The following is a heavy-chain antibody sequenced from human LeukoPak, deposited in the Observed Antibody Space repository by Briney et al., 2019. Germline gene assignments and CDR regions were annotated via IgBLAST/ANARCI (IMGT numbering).Heavy chain of an antibody. V-gene: IGHV1-18*01. CDR1: GYTFTSYG. CDR2: ISANNGDT. D-gene: IGHD1-1*01. Sequence: AASVKVSCKASGYTFTSYGISWVRQAPGQGLEWMGWISANNGDTDYPPKLQGRVTMTTDTYTSTAYMELRSLRSDDTAMYYCARESHETREDYWGQGTLVTVSS. CDR3: ARESHETREDY. J-gene: IGHJ4*02.